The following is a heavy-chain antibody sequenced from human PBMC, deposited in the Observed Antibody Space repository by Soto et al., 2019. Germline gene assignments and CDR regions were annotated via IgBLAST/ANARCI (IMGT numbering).Heavy chain of an antibody. CDR1: GFTFSSYG. Sequence: QVQLVESGGGVVQPGRSLRLSCAASGFTFSSYGMHWVRQAPGKGLEWVAVIWYDGSNKYYADSVKGRFTISRDNSKNTLDLQMNSLRAEDTAVYYCARGARYFDYWGQGTLVTVSS. J-gene: IGHJ4*02. V-gene: IGHV3-33*01. CDR3: ARGARYFDY. CDR2: IWYDGSNK.